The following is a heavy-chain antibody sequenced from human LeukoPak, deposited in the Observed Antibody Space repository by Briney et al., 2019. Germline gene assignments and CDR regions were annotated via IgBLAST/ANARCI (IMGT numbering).Heavy chain of an antibody. CDR1: GGSISSSSYY. CDR2: IFYSGST. V-gene: IGHV4-39*07. Sequence: SETLSLTCTVSGGSISSSSYYWGWLRQPPGTGLEWIANIFYSGSTYYNPSLKSRVTISVDTSKNQFSLKLSSVTAADTAVYYCARALQNSSGWYDYWGQGTLVTVSS. D-gene: IGHD6-19*01. CDR3: ARALQNSSGWYDY. J-gene: IGHJ4*02.